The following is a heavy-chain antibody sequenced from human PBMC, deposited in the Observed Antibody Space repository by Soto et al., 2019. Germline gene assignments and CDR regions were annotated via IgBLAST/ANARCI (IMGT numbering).Heavy chain of an antibody. CDR1: GFTFSSYG. V-gene: IGHV3-30*18. CDR3: AKDLAESSSWYTRSDAFDI. J-gene: IGHJ3*02. Sequence: GGSLRLSCAASGFTFSSYGMHWVRQAPGKGLEWVAVISYDGSNKYYADSVKGRFTISRDNSKNTLYLQMNSLRAEDTAVYYCAKDLAESSSWYTRSDAFDIWGQGTMVTVSS. D-gene: IGHD6-13*01. CDR2: ISYDGSNK.